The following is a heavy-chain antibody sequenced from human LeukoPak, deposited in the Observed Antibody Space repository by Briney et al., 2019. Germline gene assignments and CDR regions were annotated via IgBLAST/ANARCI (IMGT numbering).Heavy chain of an antibody. Sequence: GGSLRLSCAASGFTFSSYAMSWVRQAPGKGLEWVSAISGSGGSTYYADSVKGRFTISRDNSKNTLYLQMNSLRAEDTAVYYCAKVLNYCDSSGYYYFDYWGQGTLVTVSS. V-gene: IGHV3-23*01. CDR2: ISGSGGST. J-gene: IGHJ4*02. D-gene: IGHD3-22*01. CDR1: GFTFSSYA. CDR3: AKVLNYCDSSGYYYFDY.